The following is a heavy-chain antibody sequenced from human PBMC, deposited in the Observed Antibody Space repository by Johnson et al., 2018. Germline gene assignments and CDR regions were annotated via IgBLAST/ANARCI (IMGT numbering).Heavy chain of an antibody. CDR2: ISGSSSTI. V-gene: IGHV3-48*01. CDR3: ARGLGDYYGWDAFGI. J-gene: IGHJ3*02. D-gene: IGHD3-10*01. Sequence: VQLVESGGGLVQPGGSLRLSCAASGFTFSSYSMNWVRQAPGKGLEWVSSISGSSSTIYYADSVKGRFTISRDNSKNTRYLQMNSLRAEDTAVYYCARGLGDYYGWDAFGIWGPGAMVTVSS. CDR1: GFTFSSYS.